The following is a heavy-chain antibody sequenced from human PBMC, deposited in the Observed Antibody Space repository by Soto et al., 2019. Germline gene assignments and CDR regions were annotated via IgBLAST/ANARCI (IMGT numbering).Heavy chain of an antibody. CDR2: ISSSSSYI. Sequence: GGSLRLSCAASGFTFSSYSMNWVRQAPGKGLEWVSSISSSSSYIYYADSVKGGFTISRDNAKNSLYLQMNSLRAEDTAVYYCARDFGGYDYNWFDPWGQGTLVTVSS. J-gene: IGHJ5*02. CDR3: ARDFGGYDYNWFDP. CDR1: GFTFSSYS. V-gene: IGHV3-21*01. D-gene: IGHD5-12*01.